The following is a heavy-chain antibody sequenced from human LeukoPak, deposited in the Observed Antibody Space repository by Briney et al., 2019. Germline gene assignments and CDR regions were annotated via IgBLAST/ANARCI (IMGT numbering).Heavy chain of an antibody. J-gene: IGHJ5*02. CDR1: GFTFSSYA. CDR2: ISYDGSNK. D-gene: IGHD2-2*01. Sequence: GGSLRLSCAASGFTFSSYAMHWVRQAPGKGLEWVAVISYDGSNKYYADSVKGRFTISRDNSKNTLYLQMNSLRAEDTAVYYCARGRYQLGVPAAMGWFDPWGQGTLVTVSS. V-gene: IGHV3-30*04. CDR3: ARGRYQLGVPAAMGWFDP.